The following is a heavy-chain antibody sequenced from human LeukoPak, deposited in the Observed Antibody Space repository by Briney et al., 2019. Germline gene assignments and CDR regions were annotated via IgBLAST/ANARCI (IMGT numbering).Heavy chain of an antibody. Sequence: SETLSLTCTVSGGSIRSHFWSWIRQPAGKGLEWIGRINISGSTNYNPSLRSRVTMSVDTTKNQFSLNLTSATAADTAMYYCARASSGSYYYFDFWGQGTLVTVSS. J-gene: IGHJ4*02. V-gene: IGHV4-4*07. D-gene: IGHD1-26*01. CDR2: INISGST. CDR1: GGSIRSHF. CDR3: ARASSGSYYYFDF.